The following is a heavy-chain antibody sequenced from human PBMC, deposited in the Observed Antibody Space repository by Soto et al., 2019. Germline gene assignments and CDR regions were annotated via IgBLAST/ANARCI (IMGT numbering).Heavy chain of an antibody. CDR2: IYHSGST. CDR3: ARDLYSSSSEWFDP. Sequence: SETLSLTCAVSGYSISSGYYWGWIRQPPGKGLEWIGSIYHSGSTYYNPSLKSRVTISVDTSENQFSLKLSSVTAADTAVYYCARDLYSSSSEWFDPWGQGTLVTVS. CDR1: GYSISSGYY. D-gene: IGHD6-6*01. V-gene: IGHV4-38-2*02. J-gene: IGHJ5*02.